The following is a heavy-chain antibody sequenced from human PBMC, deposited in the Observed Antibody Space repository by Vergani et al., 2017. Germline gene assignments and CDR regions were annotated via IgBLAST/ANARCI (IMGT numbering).Heavy chain of an antibody. D-gene: IGHD1-26*01. V-gene: IGHV1-69*01. J-gene: IGHJ3*02. Sequence: QVQLVQSGAEVKKPGSSVKVSCKASGGTFSSYAISWVRQAPGQGLEWMGGIIPIFGTAKYAQKFQGRVTITADESTSTAYMELSSLRSEDTAVYYCASVQVRVVIVGATPDAFDIWGQGTMVTVSS. CDR3: ASVQVRVVIVGATPDAFDI. CDR1: GGTFSSYA. CDR2: IIPIFGTA.